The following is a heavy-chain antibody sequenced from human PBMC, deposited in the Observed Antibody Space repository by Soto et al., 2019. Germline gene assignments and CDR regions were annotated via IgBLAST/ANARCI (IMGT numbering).Heavy chain of an antibody. CDR3: ARESVRAVAGIYYYGMDV. V-gene: IGHV3-74*01. J-gene: IGHJ6*02. CDR1: GFTFSSYW. D-gene: IGHD6-19*01. CDR2: INSDGSST. Sequence: PGGSLRLSCAASGFTFSSYWMHWVRQAPGKGLVWVSRINSDGSSTSYADSVKGRFTISRDNAKNTLYLQMNSLRAEDTAVYYCARESVRAVAGIYYYGMDVWGQGTTVTLS.